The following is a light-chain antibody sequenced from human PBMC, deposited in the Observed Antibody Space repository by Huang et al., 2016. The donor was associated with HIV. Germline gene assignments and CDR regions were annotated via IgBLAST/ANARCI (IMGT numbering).Light chain of an antibody. V-gene: IGKV4-1*01. CDR1: QSVLYSSNSKNY. CDR2: WAS. J-gene: IGKJ1*01. CDR3: QQYYRLPQT. Sequence: DIVMTQSPDSLTVSLGERATIKCRSSQSVLYSSNSKNYLAWFQQKQGRAPRLLIYWASERESGVPDRFSGSGSGTDFTLTIDRLEAEDAAIYYCQQYYRLPQTFGQGTRVEIK.